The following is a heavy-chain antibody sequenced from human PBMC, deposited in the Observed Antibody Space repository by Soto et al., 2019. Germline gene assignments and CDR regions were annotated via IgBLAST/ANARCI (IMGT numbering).Heavy chain of an antibody. CDR1: GFSLSTSGVG. CDR2: IYWDDDN. CDR3: AHARRRYDAFDI. V-gene: IGHV2-5*02. D-gene: IGHD3-9*01. J-gene: IGHJ3*02. Sequence: QITLKESGPTLVKPTQTLTLTYTFSGFSLSTSGVGVGWIRQPPEKALEWLALIYWDDDNRYSPSLKSRLTITKETSKNQVVLTMTNMDPVDTATYYCAHARRRYDAFDIWGQGTMVTVSS.